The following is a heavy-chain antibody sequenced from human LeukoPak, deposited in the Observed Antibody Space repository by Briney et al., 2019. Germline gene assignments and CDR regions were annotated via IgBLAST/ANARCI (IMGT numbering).Heavy chain of an antibody. Sequence: GGTLRLSCAASGFTFSSYGMNWVRQAPGKGLEWVSAISGSGGSTYYADSVKGRFTISRDNSKNTLYLQMNSLRAEDTAVYYCGSIVVVIAINDAFDIWGQGTMVTVSS. CDR3: GSIVVVIAINDAFDI. J-gene: IGHJ3*02. CDR1: GFTFSSYG. D-gene: IGHD2-21*01. CDR2: ISGSGGST. V-gene: IGHV3-23*01.